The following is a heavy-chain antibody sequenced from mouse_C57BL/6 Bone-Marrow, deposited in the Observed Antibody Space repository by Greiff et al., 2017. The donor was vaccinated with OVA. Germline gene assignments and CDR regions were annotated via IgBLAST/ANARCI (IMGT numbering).Heavy chain of an antibody. Sequence: EVKVEESGGGLVKPGGSLKLSCAASGFTFSSYAMSWVRQTPEKRLEWVATISDGGSYTYYPDNVKGRFTISRDNVKNNLYLQMSHLKSEDTAMYYCARPSTTIVTHWYFDVWGTGTTVTVSS. CDR2: ISDGGSYT. J-gene: IGHJ1*03. D-gene: IGHD2-5*01. CDR3: ARPSTTIVTHWYFDV. V-gene: IGHV5-4*03. CDR1: GFTFSSYA.